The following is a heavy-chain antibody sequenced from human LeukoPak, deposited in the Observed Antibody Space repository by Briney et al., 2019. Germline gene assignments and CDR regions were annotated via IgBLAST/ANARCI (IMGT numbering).Heavy chain of an antibody. J-gene: IGHJ5*02. CDR1: GGSISSGGYS. V-gene: IGHV4-30-4*07. D-gene: IGHD3-10*01. CDR2: IYYSGST. Sequence: SQTLSLTCAVSGGSISSGGYSWSWIRQPPGKGLEWIGYIYYSGSTYYNPSLKSRVTISVDTSKNQFSLKLSSVTAADTAVYYCARVSYYYGSGSYWFDPWGQGTLVTVSS. CDR3: ARVSYYYGSGSYWFDP.